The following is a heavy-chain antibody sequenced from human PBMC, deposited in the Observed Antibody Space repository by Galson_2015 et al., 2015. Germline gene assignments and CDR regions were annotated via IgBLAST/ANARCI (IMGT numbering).Heavy chain of an antibody. CDR3: ASSGMTAPPYYFDY. CDR1: GFTFSSYG. CDR2: ISSTSSTI. J-gene: IGHJ4*02. D-gene: IGHD2-21*02. V-gene: IGHV3-48*02. Sequence: ALRLSCAASGFTFSSYGMNWGRQAPGKGLEWGSFISSTSSTINYADSMKGRLSISIDNAKNSLYLHLNGLRDEDTAVYYCASSGMTAPPYYFDYGGQGTRAPVSS.